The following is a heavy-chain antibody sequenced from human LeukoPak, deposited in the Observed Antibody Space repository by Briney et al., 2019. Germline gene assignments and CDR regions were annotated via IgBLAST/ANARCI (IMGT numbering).Heavy chain of an antibody. V-gene: IGHV1-69*06. CDR1: GGTFSSCA. CDR2: IIPIFGTA. J-gene: IGHJ4*02. Sequence: ASVKVSCKASGGTFSSCAISWVRQAPGQGLEWMGGIIPIFGTANYAQKFQGRVTITADKSTSTAYMELSSLRSEDTAVYYCARDRYCSGGSCYGFDYWGQGTLVTVSS. CDR3: ARDRYCSGGSCYGFDY. D-gene: IGHD2-15*01.